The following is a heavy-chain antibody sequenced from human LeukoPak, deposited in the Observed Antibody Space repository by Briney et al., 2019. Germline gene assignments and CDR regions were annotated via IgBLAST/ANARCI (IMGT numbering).Heavy chain of an antibody. D-gene: IGHD6-25*01. CDR1: GYTFTSYA. V-gene: IGHV1-3*01. CDR2: INAGNGNT. CDR3: ATDRWFPAAGFDP. J-gene: IGHJ5*02. Sequence: ASVKVSCKASGYTFTSYAMQWVRQAPGQRLEWMGWINAGNGNTKYSQKFQGRVTMTEDTSTDTAYMELSSLRSEDTAVYYCATDRWFPAAGFDPWGQGTLVTVSS.